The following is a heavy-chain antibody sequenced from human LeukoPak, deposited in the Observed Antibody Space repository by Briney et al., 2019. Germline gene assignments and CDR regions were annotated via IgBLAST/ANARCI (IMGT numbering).Heavy chain of an antibody. J-gene: IGHJ4*02. V-gene: IGHV1-69*05. CDR1: GGTFSSYA. CDR3: ARGSGGGYSYGYFDY. Sequence: ASVKVSCKASGGTFSSYAISWVRQAPGQGLEWMGGIIPIFGTANYAQKFQGRVTITTDESTSTAYMELSSLRSEDTAVYYCARGSGGGYSYGYFDYWGQGTLVTVSS. D-gene: IGHD5-18*01. CDR2: IIPIFGTA.